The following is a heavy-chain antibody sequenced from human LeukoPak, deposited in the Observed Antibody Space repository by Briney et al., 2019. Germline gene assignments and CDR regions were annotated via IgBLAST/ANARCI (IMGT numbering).Heavy chain of an antibody. CDR1: GYTFTSHV. Sequence: RASVKVSCKASGYTFTSHVISWVRQAPGQGLEWMGWISAYNGNTDYAQKLQGRVTMTTDTSTNTAYLELRSLRSDDTAVYYCARGGGNNHPYFGDWGQGTLVTVSS. CDR2: ISAYNGNT. V-gene: IGHV1-18*01. J-gene: IGHJ4*02. D-gene: IGHD1/OR15-1a*01. CDR3: ARGGGNNHPYFGD.